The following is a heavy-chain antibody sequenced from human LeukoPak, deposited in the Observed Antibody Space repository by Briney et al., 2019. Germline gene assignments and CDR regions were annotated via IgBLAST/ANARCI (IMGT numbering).Heavy chain of an antibody. CDR1: GFTFSSYW. Sequence: GGSLRLSCAASGFTFSSYWMSWVRQAPGKGLEWVANIKQDGNEKYYLDSVRGRFTISRDNAKNSLYLQMNSLRAEDTAVYYCARDLGKIGGNSSPFDYWGQGTLVTVSS. D-gene: IGHD4-23*01. CDR2: IKQDGNEK. CDR3: ARDLGKIGGNSSPFDY. V-gene: IGHV3-7*01. J-gene: IGHJ4*02.